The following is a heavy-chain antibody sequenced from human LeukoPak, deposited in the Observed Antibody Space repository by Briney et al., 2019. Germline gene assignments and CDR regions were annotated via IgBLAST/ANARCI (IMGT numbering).Heavy chain of an antibody. D-gene: IGHD2-21*01. V-gene: IGHV4-61*02. Sequence: SQTLSLTCTVSGGSISSGRYYWSWIRQPAGKGLEWIGRIYTSGSTNYNPSLKSRVTISVDTSKNQFSLKLSSVTAADTAVYYCARGWIANRLYFDYWGQGTLVTVSS. J-gene: IGHJ4*02. CDR2: IYTSGST. CDR3: ARGWIANRLYFDY. CDR1: GGSISSGRYY.